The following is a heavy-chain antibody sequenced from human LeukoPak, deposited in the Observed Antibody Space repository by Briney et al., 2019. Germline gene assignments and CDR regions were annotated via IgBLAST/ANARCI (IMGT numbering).Heavy chain of an antibody. V-gene: IGHV4-59*01. J-gene: IGHJ5*02. D-gene: IGHD3-22*01. CDR1: GGSISSYY. Sequence: PSETLSLTCTVSGGSISSYYWSWIRQPPGKGLEWIGYIYYSGSTNYNPSLKSRVTISVETSKNQFSLKLSSVTAADTAVYYCARGLLRGWFDPWGQGTLVTVSS. CDR3: ARGLLRGWFDP. CDR2: IYYSGST.